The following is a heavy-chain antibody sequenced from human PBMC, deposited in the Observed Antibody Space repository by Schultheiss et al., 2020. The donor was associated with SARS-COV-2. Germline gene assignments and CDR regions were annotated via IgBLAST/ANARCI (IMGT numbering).Heavy chain of an antibody. CDR1: GFTFSSYS. CDR2: ISSTGSYI. V-gene: IGHV3-21*01. D-gene: IGHD3-16*02. CDR3: ARLYRYGMDV. J-gene: IGHJ6*02. Sequence: GESLKISCAASGFTFSSYSMNWVRQAPGKGLEWVSSISSTGSYIYYADSVKGRFTISRDNAKNSLYLQMNSLRAADTAVYYCARLYRYGMDVWGQGTTVTVSS.